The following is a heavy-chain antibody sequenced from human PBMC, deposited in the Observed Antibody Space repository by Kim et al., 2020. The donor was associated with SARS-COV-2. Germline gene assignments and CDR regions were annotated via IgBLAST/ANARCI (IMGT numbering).Heavy chain of an antibody. D-gene: IGHD5-18*01. CDR3: ARHSYGPNYYYYYGMDV. CDR1: GGSFSGYY. CDR2: INHSGST. V-gene: IGHV4-34*01. Sequence: SETLSLTCAVYGGSFSGYYWSWIRQPPGKGLEWIGEINHSGSTNYNPSLKSRVTISVDTSKNQFSLKLSSVTAADTAVYYCARHSYGPNYYYYYGMDVWGQGTTVTVSS. J-gene: IGHJ6*02.